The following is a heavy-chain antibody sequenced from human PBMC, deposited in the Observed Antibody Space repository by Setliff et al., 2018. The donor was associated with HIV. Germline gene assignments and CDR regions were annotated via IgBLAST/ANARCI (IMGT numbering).Heavy chain of an antibody. D-gene: IGHD6-19*01. Sequence: GASVKVSCKVSGDTLSELSMHWVRQAPGQGLEWMGIINPSGGSTSYAQKFQGRVTMTRNTSISTAYMELSSLRSEDTAVYYCARGDPVAADYWGQGTLVTVSS. CDR2: INPSGGST. V-gene: IGHV1-46*01. CDR3: ARGDPVAADY. J-gene: IGHJ4*02. CDR1: GDTLSELS.